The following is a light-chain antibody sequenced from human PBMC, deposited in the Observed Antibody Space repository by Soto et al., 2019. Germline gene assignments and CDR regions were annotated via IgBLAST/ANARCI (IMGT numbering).Light chain of an antibody. Sequence: EIVLTQSPGTLSLSPGERATLSCRASQSVSSSYLAWYQQKPGQAPRLLIYGASSRATGIPDRFSGSGSGTDFTLTISRLEPEDFALYYCQQYEASPNTFGPGTKVDVK. V-gene: IGKV3-20*01. CDR2: GAS. CDR1: QSVSSSY. CDR3: QQYEASPNT. J-gene: IGKJ3*01.